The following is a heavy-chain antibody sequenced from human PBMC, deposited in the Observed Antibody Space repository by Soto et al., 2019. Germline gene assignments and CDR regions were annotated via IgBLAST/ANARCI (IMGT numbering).Heavy chain of an antibody. V-gene: IGHV4-31*03. Sequence: QVQLQESGPGLVKTSQTLSLTCTVSGGSISSGGYYWSWIRQYPGKGLEWIGYIYYSGSTYYNPSLKSRVTISVDTSKNQFSLKLSSVTAADTAVYYCAREGIAVAGTPIWFDPWGQGTLVTVSS. D-gene: IGHD6-19*01. J-gene: IGHJ5*02. CDR3: AREGIAVAGTPIWFDP. CDR2: IYYSGST. CDR1: GGSISSGGYY.